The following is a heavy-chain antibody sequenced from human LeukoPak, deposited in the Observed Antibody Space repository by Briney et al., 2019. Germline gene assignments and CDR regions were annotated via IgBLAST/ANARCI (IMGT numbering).Heavy chain of an antibody. D-gene: IGHD1-1*01. CDR1: GGSISSYY. Sequence: SETLSLTCTVSGGSISSYYWSWIRQPPGKGLEWIGYIYYSGSTNYNPSLKSRVTISVGTSNNQFSLKLSSVTAADTAVYYCAREVQLERRGRRDDAFDIWGRGTMVTVSS. V-gene: IGHV4-59*12. CDR3: AREVQLERRGRRDDAFDI. J-gene: IGHJ3*02. CDR2: IYYSGST.